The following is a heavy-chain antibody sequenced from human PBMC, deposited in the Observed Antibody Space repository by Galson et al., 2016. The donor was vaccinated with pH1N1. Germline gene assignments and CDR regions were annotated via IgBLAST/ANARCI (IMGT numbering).Heavy chain of an antibody. CDR2: IGSSGNV. V-gene: IGHV3-11*01. CDR1: GFTLSDYY. J-gene: IGHJ4*02. D-gene: IGHD6-13*01. CDR3: AREWGIGAAGPLDS. Sequence: LRLSCAASGFTLSDYYMNWIRETPERGLEWLSSIGSSGNVAYADSVKGRFTISRDTAQNSLLLQMDSLRVDDTALYYCAREWGIGAAGPLDSWGQGALVIVSS.